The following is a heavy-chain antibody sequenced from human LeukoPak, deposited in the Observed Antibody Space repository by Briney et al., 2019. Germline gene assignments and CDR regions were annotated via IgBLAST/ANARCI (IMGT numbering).Heavy chain of an antibody. CDR1: GFIFSDNY. V-gene: IGHV3-11*06. J-gene: IGHJ5*02. CDR2: ISNSSRYT. D-gene: IGHD6-13*01. CDR3: ARLAAAGALGIDP. Sequence: PGGSLRLSCTASGFIFSDNYMSWIRQAPGKGLEWVSYISNSSRYTNYADSVKGRFTISRDNAKSSLFLQMNSLRVEDTAVYYCARLAAAGALGIDPWGQGTLVTVSS.